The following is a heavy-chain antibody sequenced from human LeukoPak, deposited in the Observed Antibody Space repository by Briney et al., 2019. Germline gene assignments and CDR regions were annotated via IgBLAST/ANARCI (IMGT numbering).Heavy chain of an antibody. CDR1: GFTFSSYG. V-gene: IGHV3-30*02. D-gene: IGHD4-17*01. CDR3: AKTAAVTPGGGFFDY. J-gene: IGHJ4*02. CDR2: IRYDGSNK. Sequence: GGSLRLSCAASGFTFSSYGMHWVRQAPGKGLGWVAFIRYDGSNKYYADSVKGRFTISRDNSKNTLYLQMNSLRAEVTAVYNCAKTAAVTPGGGFFDYWGQGTLVTVSS.